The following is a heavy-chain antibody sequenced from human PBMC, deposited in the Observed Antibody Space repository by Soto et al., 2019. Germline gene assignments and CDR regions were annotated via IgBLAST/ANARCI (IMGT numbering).Heavy chain of an antibody. CDR3: ARDRGIATTRHGMDV. CDR1: GYTFTSYG. V-gene: IGHV1-69*06. J-gene: IGHJ6*02. CDR2: IIPIFGTA. D-gene: IGHD6-13*01. Sequence: SVKVSCKASGYTFTSYGISWVRQAPGQGLEWMGGIIPIFGTANYAQKFQGRVTITADKSTSTAYMELSSLRSEDTAVYYCARDRGIATTRHGMDVWGQGTTVTVSS.